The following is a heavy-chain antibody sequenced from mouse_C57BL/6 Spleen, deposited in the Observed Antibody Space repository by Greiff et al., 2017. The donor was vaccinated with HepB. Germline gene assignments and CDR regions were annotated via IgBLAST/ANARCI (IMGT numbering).Heavy chain of an antibody. J-gene: IGHJ4*01. CDR2: INPGSGGT. Sequence: QVQLQQSGAELVRPGTSVKVSCKASGYAFTNYLIEWVKQRPGQGLEWIGVINPGSGGTNYNEKFKGKATLTADKSSSTAYMQLSSLTSEDSAVYFCARRNYYGSSGNYAMDYWGQGTSVTVSS. CDR3: ARRNYYGSSGNYAMDY. D-gene: IGHD1-1*01. CDR1: GYAFTNYL. V-gene: IGHV1-54*01.